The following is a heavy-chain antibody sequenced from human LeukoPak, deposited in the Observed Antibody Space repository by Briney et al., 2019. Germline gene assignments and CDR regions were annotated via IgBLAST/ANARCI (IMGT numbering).Heavy chain of an antibody. CDR3: ARAPLAVASWFDP. Sequence: PGGSLRLSCAASGFTFSSYAMHWVRQAPGKGLEYVSAISSNGGSTYYANSVKGRFTISRDNSKNTLYLQMGSLRAEDMAVYYCARAPLAVASWFDPWGQGTLVTVSS. V-gene: IGHV3-64*01. J-gene: IGHJ5*02. D-gene: IGHD6-19*01. CDR2: ISSNGGST. CDR1: GFTFSSYA.